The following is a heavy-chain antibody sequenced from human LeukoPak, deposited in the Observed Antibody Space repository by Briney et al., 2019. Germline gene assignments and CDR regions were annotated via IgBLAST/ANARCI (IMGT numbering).Heavy chain of an antibody. J-gene: IGHJ4*02. CDR3: TLYYYDSSGSSYFDY. CDR2: IIPILGIA. Sequence: GASVKVFCKASGGTFSSYAISWVRQAPGQGLEWMGRIIPILGIANYAQKFQGRVTITADKSTSTAYMELSSLRSEDTAVYYCTLYYYDSSGSSYFDYWGQGTLVTVSS. D-gene: IGHD3-22*01. V-gene: IGHV1-69*04. CDR1: GGTFSSYA.